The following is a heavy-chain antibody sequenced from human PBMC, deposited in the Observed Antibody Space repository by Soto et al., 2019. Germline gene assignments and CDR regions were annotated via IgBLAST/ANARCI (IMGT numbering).Heavy chain of an antibody. CDR2: INNDGSTT. Sequence: GGSLRLSCAASGFPFSTYWMHWVRQAPGKGPVWVSRINNDGSTTRYADSVKGRFTISRDNAKNTLYLQMNSLRAEDTAVYYCASQGLYYYGLDVRGQGTTVTVSS. CDR3: ASQGLYYYGLDV. V-gene: IGHV3-74*01. J-gene: IGHJ6*02. CDR1: GFPFSTYW.